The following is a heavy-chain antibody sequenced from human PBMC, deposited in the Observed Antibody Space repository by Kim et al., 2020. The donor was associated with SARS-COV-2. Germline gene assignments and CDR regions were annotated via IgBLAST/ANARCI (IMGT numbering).Heavy chain of an antibody. D-gene: IGHD2-2*01. V-gene: IGHV3-30*02. J-gene: IGHJ3*01. Sequence: VKGRFKISREKSQNTMYLQMNSLRPEDTAVYFCAKDIIEVVPAAGEAYDFWGQGTMVTVSS. CDR3: AKDIIEVVPAAGEAYDF.